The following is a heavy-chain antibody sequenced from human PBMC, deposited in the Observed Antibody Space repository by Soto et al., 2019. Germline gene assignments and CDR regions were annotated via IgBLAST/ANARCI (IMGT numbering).Heavy chain of an antibody. Sequence: VGSLRLSCAASGFTFSSYAMSWVRQAPGKGLEWVSAISGSGGSTYYADSVKGRFTISRDNSKNTLYLQMNSLRAEDTAVYYCAKDPTIFGVVIPYYGMDVWGQGTTVTAP. D-gene: IGHD3-3*01. V-gene: IGHV3-23*01. CDR2: ISGSGGST. CDR3: AKDPTIFGVVIPYYGMDV. J-gene: IGHJ6*02. CDR1: GFTFSSYA.